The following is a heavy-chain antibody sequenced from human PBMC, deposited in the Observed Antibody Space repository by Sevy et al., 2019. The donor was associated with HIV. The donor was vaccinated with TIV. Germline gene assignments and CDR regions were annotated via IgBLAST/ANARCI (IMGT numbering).Heavy chain of an antibody. CDR3: AGVPLEAPLIYIGGNWFDP. Sequence: ASVKVSCKASGYTFSGYYLHWLRQAPGQGLEWMGWINTNSGGTNYAQKFQGRVTMTRETSITTAYMEMSGFTSVDTAVYYCAGVPLEAPLIYIGGNWFDPWGQGTLVTVSS. CDR1: GYTFSGYY. CDR2: INTNSGGT. D-gene: IGHD3-16*01. V-gene: IGHV1-2*02. J-gene: IGHJ5*02.